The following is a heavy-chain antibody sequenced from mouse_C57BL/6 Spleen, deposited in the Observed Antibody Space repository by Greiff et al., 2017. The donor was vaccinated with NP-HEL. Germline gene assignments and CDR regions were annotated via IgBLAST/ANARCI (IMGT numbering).Heavy chain of an antibody. Sequence: VQLQQSGAELVRPGTSVKVSCKASGYTFTNYLIEWVKQRPGRGLEWIGVINPGSGGTNYNEKFKGKATLTADKSSSTAYMQLSSLTSEDSAVYSCARCEGKYGYGMDYWGQGTSVTVSS. CDR2: INPGSGGT. V-gene: IGHV1-54*01. CDR1: GYTFTNYL. J-gene: IGHJ4*01. D-gene: IGHD2-1*01. CDR3: ARCEGKYGYGMDY.